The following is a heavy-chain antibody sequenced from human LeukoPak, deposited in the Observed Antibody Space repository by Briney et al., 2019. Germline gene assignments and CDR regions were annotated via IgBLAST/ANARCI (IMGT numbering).Heavy chain of an antibody. CDR2: IDPSDSYT. CDR3: AIHGPRVVNPY. J-gene: IGHJ4*02. CDR1: GYTFTTYW. Sequence: GESLKISCNGSGYTFTTYWISLVRQMPGKGLEWMATIDPSDSYTNYSPSFQGHVTISADKSISTAYLQWSSLKASDTAMYYCAIHGPRVVNPYWGQGTLVTVSS. V-gene: IGHV5-10-1*01. D-gene: IGHD4-23*01.